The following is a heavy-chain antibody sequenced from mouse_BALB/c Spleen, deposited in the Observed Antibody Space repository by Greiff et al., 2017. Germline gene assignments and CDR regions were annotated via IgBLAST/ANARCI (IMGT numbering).Heavy chain of an antibody. CDR2: ISSGSSTI. V-gene: IGHV5-17*02. Sequence: EVMLVESGGGLVQPGGSRKLSCAASGFTFSSFGMHWVRQAPEKGLEWVAYISSGSSTIYYADTVKGRFTISRDNPKNTLFLQMTSLRSEDTAMYYCARSGGRDYDRSRYFDVWGAGTTVTVSS. D-gene: IGHD2-4*01. CDR3: ARSGGRDYDRSRYFDV. J-gene: IGHJ1*01. CDR1: GFTFSSFG.